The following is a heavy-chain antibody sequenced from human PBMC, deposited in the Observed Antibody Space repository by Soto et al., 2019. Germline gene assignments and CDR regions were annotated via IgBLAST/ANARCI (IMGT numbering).Heavy chain of an antibody. Sequence: QITLKESGPTLVKPTQTLTLTCTFSGFSLSTSGVGVGWIRQPPGKALEWLALIYWDDDKRYSPSLKSRPTIPKDTSKNQVVLTMTNMDPVDTATYYCAHKGSPGYCTNGVCYTETFDYWGQGTLVTVSS. D-gene: IGHD2-8*01. CDR2: IYWDDDK. V-gene: IGHV2-5*02. J-gene: IGHJ4*02. CDR1: GFSLSTSGVG. CDR3: AHKGSPGYCTNGVCYTETFDY.